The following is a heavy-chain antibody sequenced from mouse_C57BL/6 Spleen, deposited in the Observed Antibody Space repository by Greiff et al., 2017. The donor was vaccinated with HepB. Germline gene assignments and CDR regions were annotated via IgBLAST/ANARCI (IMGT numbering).Heavy chain of an antibody. D-gene: IGHD1-1*01. CDR2: INPGSGGT. CDR1: GYAFTNYL. V-gene: IGHV1-54*01. CDR3: ARSGDYYGSSLYAMDY. J-gene: IGHJ4*01. Sequence: VQLQESGAELVRPGTSVKVSCKASGYAFTNYLIEWVKQRPGQGLEWIGVINPGSGGTNYNEKFKGKATPTADKSSSTAYMQLSSLTSEDSAVYFCARSGDYYGSSLYAMDYWGQGTSVTVSS.